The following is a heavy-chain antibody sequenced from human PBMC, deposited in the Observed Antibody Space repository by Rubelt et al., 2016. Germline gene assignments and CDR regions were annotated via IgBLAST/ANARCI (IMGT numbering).Heavy chain of an antibody. Sequence: QVQLQESGPGLVKPSETLSLTCTVSGGSISSYYWSWIRQPPGKGLEWIGYIYYSGSTNYNPSLKSRVTISVDRSKNQFSLKLNSLTAADTAVYFCARDGGSSGWYDYWGQGTLVTVSS. CDR1: GGSISSYY. CDR3: ARDGGSSGWYDY. D-gene: IGHD6-19*01. V-gene: IGHV4-59*01. CDR2: IYYSGST. J-gene: IGHJ4*02.